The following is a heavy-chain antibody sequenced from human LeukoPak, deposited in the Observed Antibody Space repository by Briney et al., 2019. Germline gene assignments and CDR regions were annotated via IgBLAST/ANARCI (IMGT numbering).Heavy chain of an antibody. Sequence: GASVKVSCKASGYTFTSYGISWVRQAPGQGLEWMGWISAYNGNTNYAQKLQGRVTMTTDTSTSTAYMELRSLRSDDTVVYYCASSLRGVVVPAALDYWGQGTLVTVSS. V-gene: IGHV1-18*01. CDR3: ASSLRGVVVPAALDY. CDR2: ISAYNGNT. J-gene: IGHJ4*02. CDR1: GYTFTSYG. D-gene: IGHD2-2*01.